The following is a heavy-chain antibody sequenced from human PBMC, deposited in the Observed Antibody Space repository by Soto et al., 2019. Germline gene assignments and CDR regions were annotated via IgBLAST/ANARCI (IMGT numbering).Heavy chain of an antibody. CDR3: ARHRVSIAAGLGAFDI. CDR1: GDSVSSNSAA. D-gene: IGHD6-6*01. CDR2: TYYRSKWYN. V-gene: IGHV6-1*01. Sequence: PSQTLSLIYAISGDSVSSNSAAWNWIRQSPSRGLEWLGRTYYRSKWYNDYAVSVKSRITINPDTSKNQFSLQLNSVTPEDTAVYYCARHRVSIAAGLGAFDIWGQGTMVTVSS. J-gene: IGHJ3*02.